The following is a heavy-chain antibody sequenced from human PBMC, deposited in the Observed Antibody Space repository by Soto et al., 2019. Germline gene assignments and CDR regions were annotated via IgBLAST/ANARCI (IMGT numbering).Heavy chain of an antibody. V-gene: IGHV3-53*01. CDR2: IYPGGTT. J-gene: IGHJ4*02. Sequence: EVQLVESGGGLIQPGGSLRLSCVVSGFTVSSTKYMSWVRQAPGKGLEWVSVIYPGGTTFYTDSVKGRFTISRDNSKNTLYLQMNSLRAEDTAVYYCHGYGYWGQGTLVTVSS. D-gene: IGHD5-12*01. CDR1: GFTVSSTKY. CDR3: HGYGY.